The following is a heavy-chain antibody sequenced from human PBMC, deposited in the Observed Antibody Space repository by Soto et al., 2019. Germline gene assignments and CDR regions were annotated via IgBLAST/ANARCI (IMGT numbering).Heavy chain of an antibody. CDR1: GFTFSNYA. CDR2: ISYDGSNI. J-gene: IGHJ4*02. CDR3: ARRPVTYYFDY. D-gene: IGHD4-17*01. Sequence: QVHLVESGGDVVQPGRSLRLSCAASGFTFSNYAMHWVRQAPGKGLEWVAVISYDGSNIYYADSVKGRFTISRDNSKNTLSLRMDSLRADDTAVYFCARRPVTYYFDYWGQGTLVTVSS. V-gene: IGHV3-30-3*01.